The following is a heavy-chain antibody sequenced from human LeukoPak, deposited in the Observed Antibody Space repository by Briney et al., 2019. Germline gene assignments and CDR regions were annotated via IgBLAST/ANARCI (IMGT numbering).Heavy chain of an antibody. CDR1: GFTFSSYD. J-gene: IGHJ4*02. CDR3: ARGFDGDYVLDY. D-gene: IGHD4-17*01. CDR2: IGTAGDT. V-gene: IGHV3-13*04. Sequence: PGGSLRLSCAASGFTFSSYDMHWVRQATGKGLEWVSAIGTAGDTYYPGSVKGRFTVSRENAKNSLYLQMNSLRAGDTAVYYCARGFDGDYVLDYWGQGTLVTVSS.